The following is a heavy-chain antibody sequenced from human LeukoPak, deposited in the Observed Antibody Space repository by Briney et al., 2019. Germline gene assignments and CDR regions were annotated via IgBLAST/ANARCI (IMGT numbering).Heavy chain of an antibody. V-gene: IGHV4-39*01. J-gene: IGHJ5*02. CDR2: GST. CDR3: ARTGGYALRGVENWFDP. D-gene: IGHD3-10*01. Sequence: SETLSLTCTVSGGFINSNDYYWGWIRQPPGKGLEWIGSGSTYSNPSLKSRVTISVDTSKNQFSLNLTSMTAADTAVYYCARTGGYALRGVENWFDPWGQGTLVTASS. CDR1: GGFINSNDYY.